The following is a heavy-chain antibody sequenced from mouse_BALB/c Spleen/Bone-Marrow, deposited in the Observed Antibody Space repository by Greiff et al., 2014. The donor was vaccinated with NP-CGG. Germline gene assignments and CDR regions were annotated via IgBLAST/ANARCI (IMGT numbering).Heavy chain of an antibody. V-gene: IGHV1-14*01. CDR3: ARRGYRYDGFAY. CDR1: GYTFTSYV. CDR2: INPYNDGT. J-gene: IGHJ3*01. D-gene: IGHD2-14*01. Sequence: LEESGPELVKPGASVKMSCKASGYTFTSYVMHWVKQKPGQGLEWIGYINPYNDGTKYNEKFKGKTTLTSDKSSSTAYMELSSLTSEDSAVYYCARRGYRYDGFAYWGQGTLVTVSA.